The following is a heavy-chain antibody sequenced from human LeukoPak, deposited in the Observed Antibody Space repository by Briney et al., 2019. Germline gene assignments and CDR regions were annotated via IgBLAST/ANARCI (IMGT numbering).Heavy chain of an antibody. J-gene: IGHJ4*02. V-gene: IGHV1-69*04. D-gene: IGHD3-10*01. CDR2: IIPILGIA. CDR1: GGTFISYA. Sequence: ASVKVSCKASGGTFISYAISWVRQAPGQGLEWMGRIIPILGIANYAQKFQGRVTITADKSTSTAYMELSSLRSEDTAVYYCARMSDYYGSGSYSDYWGQGTLVTVSS. CDR3: ARMSDYYGSGSYSDY.